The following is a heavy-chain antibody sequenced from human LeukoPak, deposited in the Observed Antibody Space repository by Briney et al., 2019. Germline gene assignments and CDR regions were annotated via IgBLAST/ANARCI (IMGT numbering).Heavy chain of an antibody. CDR2: INTDSSNI. D-gene: IGHD2-2*01. CDR3: ARDQFQPGLIDT. V-gene: IGHV3-48*04. CDR1: GFTFSRYA. J-gene: IGHJ5*02. Sequence: PGGSLRLTCAASGFTFSRYAWNWVRQAPGKGLQWVSYINTDSSNIHNADSVKGRFTITRDNARNTLNLQPRSLRAEDSAVYYCARDQFQPGLIDTWGQGTLVTVSS.